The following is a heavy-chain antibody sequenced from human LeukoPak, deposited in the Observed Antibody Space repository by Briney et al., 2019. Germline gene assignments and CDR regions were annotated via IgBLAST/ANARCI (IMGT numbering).Heavy chain of an antibody. CDR1: GGSISSYY. CDR3: ARRCSTSCSSIVDAFDI. D-gene: IGHD2-2*01. CDR2: IYTSGST. J-gene: IGHJ3*02. V-gene: IGHV4-4*07. Sequence: SETLSLTCTVSGGSISSYYWSWIRQPAGKGLEWIGRIYTSGSTNYNPSLKSRVTMSVDTSKNQFSLKLSSVTAADTAVYYCARRCSTSCSSIVDAFDIWGQGTMVTVSS.